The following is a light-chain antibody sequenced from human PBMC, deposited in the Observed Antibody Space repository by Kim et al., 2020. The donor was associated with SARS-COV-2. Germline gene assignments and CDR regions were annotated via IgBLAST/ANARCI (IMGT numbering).Light chain of an antibody. CDR2: LEN. CDR3: ASWDDSLNAWV. Sequence: GPRVSISCSRSTSNVATTTVNWYQQFPGTAPKLLIYLENRRPSGVPDRFSGSRSGTTASLAISDLRSEDEADYHCASWDDSLNAWVFGGGTQLTVL. J-gene: IGLJ3*02. V-gene: IGLV1-44*01. CDR1: TSNVATTT.